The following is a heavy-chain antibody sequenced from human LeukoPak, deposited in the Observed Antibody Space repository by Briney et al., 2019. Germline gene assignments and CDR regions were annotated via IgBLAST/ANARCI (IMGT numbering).Heavy chain of an antibody. CDR1: GGSIRSSSYY. D-gene: IGHD1-7*01. CDR3: ARKIGTGTFARYFED. V-gene: IGHV4-39*01. CDR2: MYYSGST. J-gene: IGHJ4*02. Sequence: SETLSLTCTVSGGSIRSSSYYWGWIRQPPGKGLEWIGSMYYSGSTYYNPSLKSRVTISVDTSKNQFSLRLSSVSAADTAVYYCARKIGTGTFARYFEDWGQGSLVTVSS.